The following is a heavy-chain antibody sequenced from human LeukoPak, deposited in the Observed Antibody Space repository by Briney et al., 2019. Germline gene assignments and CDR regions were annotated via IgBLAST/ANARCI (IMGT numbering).Heavy chain of an antibody. Sequence: GGSLRLSCAASGFTSSSYSMNWVRQVPGKGLEWVSSISSSSSYIYYADSVKSRFTISRDNAKNSLYLQMNSLRAEDTAVYYCARPRTVETAMADYWGQGTLVTVSS. CDR1: GFTSSSYS. V-gene: IGHV3-21*01. J-gene: IGHJ4*02. CDR2: ISSSSSYI. CDR3: ARPRTVETAMADY. D-gene: IGHD5-18*01.